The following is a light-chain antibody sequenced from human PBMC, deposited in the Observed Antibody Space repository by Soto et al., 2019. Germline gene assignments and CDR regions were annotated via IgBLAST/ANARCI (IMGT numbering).Light chain of an antibody. J-gene: IGKJ1*01. CDR3: QQYGSSSPWT. V-gene: IGKV1-5*03. CDR2: KAS. CDR1: QSISRW. Sequence: DIQMTQSPSTLSASVGDRVTITCRASQSISRWLAWYQQKPGRAPKLLIYKASSLETGVPSRFSGSGSGAECTLIISSLQPDDLASYYCQQYGSSSPWTFGQGTKGEIK.